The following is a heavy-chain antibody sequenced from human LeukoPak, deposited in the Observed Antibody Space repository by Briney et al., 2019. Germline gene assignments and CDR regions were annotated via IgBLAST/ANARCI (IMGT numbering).Heavy chain of an antibody. CDR1: GFAFDDYA. CDR3: AKDKDLVS. Sequence: PGGSLRLSCTASGFAFDDYAMHWVRQGPGKGLEWVSGINWNSGSIGYADSVKGRFIISRDNTKNSLYLEMNSLRAEDTALYYCAKDKDLVSWGQGTQVTVSS. D-gene: IGHD2/OR15-2a*01. CDR2: INWNSGSI. J-gene: IGHJ4*02. V-gene: IGHV3-9*01.